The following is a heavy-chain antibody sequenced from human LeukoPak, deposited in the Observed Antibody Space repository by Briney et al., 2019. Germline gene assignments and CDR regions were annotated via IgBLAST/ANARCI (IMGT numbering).Heavy chain of an antibody. CDR2: IRSDASNE. CDR3: AKERKLLPFDC. V-gene: IGHV3-30*02. J-gene: IGHJ4*02. CDR1: GFTFSSYA. D-gene: IGHD4-23*01. Sequence: GGSLRLSCAASGFTFSSYAMHWVRQAPGKGLEWVAFIRSDASNENYIDSVKGRFTLSRDNSKNTLYLQMNSLRVEDTAVYYCAKERKLLPFDCWGQGTLVTVSS.